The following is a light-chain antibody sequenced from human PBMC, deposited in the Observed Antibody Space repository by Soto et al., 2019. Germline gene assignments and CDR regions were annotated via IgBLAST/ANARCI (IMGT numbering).Light chain of an antibody. V-gene: IGKV3-20*01. CDR1: QSVSSNN. CDR2: GAS. Sequence: EIVLTQSPGTLSLSPGERATLSCRASQSVSSNNLAWYQQKPGQAPRLLIYGASSRATGIPDRFVGSGSGTDFTLTISRLEPEDFAVYYCQQYDTSPLTFGGGTKVEIK. CDR3: QQYDTSPLT. J-gene: IGKJ4*01.